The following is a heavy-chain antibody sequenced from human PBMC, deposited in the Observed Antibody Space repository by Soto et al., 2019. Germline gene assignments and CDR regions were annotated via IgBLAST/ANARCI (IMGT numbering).Heavy chain of an antibody. D-gene: IGHD3-3*01. CDR1: GFTFSSYN. CDR2: ISTSSGTI. Sequence: EVQLVESGGGLVQPGGSLRLSCASSGFTFSSYNMNWVRQAPGKGLEWVSFISTSSGTIYYADSVKGRFTISRDNATNSLYLQMNSLRDEDTAVYYCARELYYDFWSGSPSYYGMDVWGKGTTVTVSS. CDR3: ARELYYDFWSGSPSYYGMDV. V-gene: IGHV3-48*02. J-gene: IGHJ6*04.